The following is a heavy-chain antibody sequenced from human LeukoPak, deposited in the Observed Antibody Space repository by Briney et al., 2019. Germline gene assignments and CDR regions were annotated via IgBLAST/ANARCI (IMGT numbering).Heavy chain of an antibody. CDR1: GGSISGYY. J-gene: IGHJ6*02. CDR2: IHYSGRA. Sequence: PSETLSLTCSVSGGSISGYYWTWVRQPPGKGLEWIGQIHYSGRADYSPSLKSRITMSVDTSRNQISLKLSSVTAADTAIYYCVRFGVNYDMDVWGQGTTVTAFS. V-gene: IGHV4-59*01. D-gene: IGHD3-16*01. CDR3: VRFGVNYDMDV.